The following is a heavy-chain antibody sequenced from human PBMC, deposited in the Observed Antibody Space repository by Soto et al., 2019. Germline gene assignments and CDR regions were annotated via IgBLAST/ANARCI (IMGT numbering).Heavy chain of an antibody. V-gene: IGHV3-15*01. J-gene: IGHJ4*02. CDR2: IKSKTDGGTT. Sequence: EVQLVESGGGLVKPGGSLRLSCAAAGFTFSNAWMSWVRHAPGKGLEWVGRIKSKTDGGTTDYAAPVKGRFTISRDDSKNTLYLQMNSLKTEDTAVYYCTTVLEQTIYDYWGQGTLVTVSS. D-gene: IGHD1-1*01. CDR3: TTVLEQTIYDY. CDR1: GFTFSNAW.